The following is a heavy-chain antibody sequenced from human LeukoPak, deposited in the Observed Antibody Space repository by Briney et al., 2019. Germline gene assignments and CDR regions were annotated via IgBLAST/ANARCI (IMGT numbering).Heavy chain of an antibody. D-gene: IGHD3-16*02. Sequence: ASVKVSCKASGYTFTSYDINWVRQATGQGLEWMGWMNPNSGNTGYAQKFQGRVTMTRNTSISTAYMELSRLRSDDTAVYYCARDLLGYDYVWGSYRYNFDYWGQGTLVTVSS. CDR1: GYTFTSYD. CDR3: ARDLLGYDYVWGSYRYNFDY. CDR2: MNPNSGNT. J-gene: IGHJ4*02. V-gene: IGHV1-8*01.